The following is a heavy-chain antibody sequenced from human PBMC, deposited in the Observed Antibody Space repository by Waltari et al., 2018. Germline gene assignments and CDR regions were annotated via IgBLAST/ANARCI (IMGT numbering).Heavy chain of an antibody. Sequence: ELQLVASGGGLVKPGGSLRLSCAASGFTFSSYSLNWVRQAPGKGLEWVSSISSSSSYIYYADSVKGRFTISRDNAKNSLYLQMNSLRAEDTAVYYCARDLRGLFDYWGQGTLVTVSS. D-gene: IGHD3-10*01. V-gene: IGHV3-21*01. J-gene: IGHJ4*02. CDR2: ISSSSSYI. CDR1: GFTFSSYS. CDR3: ARDLRGLFDY.